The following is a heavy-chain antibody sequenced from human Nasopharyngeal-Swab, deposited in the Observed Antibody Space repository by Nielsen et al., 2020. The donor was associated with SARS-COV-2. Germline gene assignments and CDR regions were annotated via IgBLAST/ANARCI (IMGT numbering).Heavy chain of an antibody. J-gene: IGHJ4*02. CDR2: IYYSGST. CDR1: GGSISSSSYY. D-gene: IGHD5-18*01. V-gene: IGHV4-39*01. Sequence: SEALSLTRTVSGGSISSSSYYWGWIRQPPGKGLEWIGSIYYSGSTYYNPSLKSRVTISVDTSKNQFSLKLSSVTAADTAVYYCARGGYSYGFDYWGQGTLVTVSS. CDR3: ARGGYSYGFDY.